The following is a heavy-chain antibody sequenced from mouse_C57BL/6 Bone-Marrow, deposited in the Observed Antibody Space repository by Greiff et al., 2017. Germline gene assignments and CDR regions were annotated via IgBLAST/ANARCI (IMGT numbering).Heavy chain of an antibody. CDR2: IDPSDSFT. Sequence: QVQLQQSGAELVMPGASVKLSCKASGYPFTSHWMHWLKQRPGQGLEWIGEIDPSDSFTNYNQTFRGKSTLTVDKSSSTAYMQLSSLTSEDSAVYYGARRRFPYYFDYWGQGTTRTVSS. CDR3: ARRRFPYYFDY. CDR1: GYPFTSHW. J-gene: IGHJ2*01. V-gene: IGHV1-69*01.